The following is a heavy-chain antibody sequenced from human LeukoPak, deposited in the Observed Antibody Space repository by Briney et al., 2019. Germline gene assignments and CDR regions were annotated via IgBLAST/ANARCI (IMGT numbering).Heavy chain of an antibody. D-gene: IGHD3-22*01. J-gene: IGHJ4*02. Sequence: GGSLRLSCAASGFTFSSYAMSWVRQAPGKGLEWVSAISGSGGSTYYADSVKGRFTISRDNSKNTLYLQMNSLRAEDTAVYYCAKDSYYDSSGYPYYFDHWGQRTLVTVSS. CDR2: ISGSGGST. CDR1: GFTFSSYA. V-gene: IGHV3-23*01. CDR3: AKDSYYDSSGYPYYFDH.